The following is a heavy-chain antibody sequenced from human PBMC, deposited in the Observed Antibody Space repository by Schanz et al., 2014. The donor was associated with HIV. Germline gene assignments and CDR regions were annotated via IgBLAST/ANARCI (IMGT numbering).Heavy chain of an antibody. CDR1: GFTFGSYG. Sequence: QVQLVESGGGLVKPGGSLRLSCAASGFTFGSYGIHWVRQAPGKGLEWVALIWYDGTNKYYADSVKGRFTISRDNSKNTLYLQMNSLRAEDTAVYYCAREYYSRNWNWFDPWGQGTLVTVSS. J-gene: IGHJ5*02. CDR3: AREYYSRNWNWFDP. V-gene: IGHV3-33*01. D-gene: IGHD6-13*01. CDR2: IWYDGTNK.